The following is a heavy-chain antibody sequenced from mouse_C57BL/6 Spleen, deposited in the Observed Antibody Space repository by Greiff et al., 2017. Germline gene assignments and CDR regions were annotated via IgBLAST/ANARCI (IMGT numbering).Heavy chain of an antibody. CDR2: LSYDGSN. J-gene: IGHJ2*01. V-gene: IGHV3-6*01. CDR3: ARAGDFDD. CDR1: GYSITSGYY. Sequence: EVQLQQSGPGLVKPSQSLSLTCSVSGYSITSGYYWNWIRQLPGNKLEWMGYLSYDGSNNYNPSLKNRISITRDTSKNQYFLKLNSMTTEDTATYYCARAGDFDDWGQGTTLTVSS.